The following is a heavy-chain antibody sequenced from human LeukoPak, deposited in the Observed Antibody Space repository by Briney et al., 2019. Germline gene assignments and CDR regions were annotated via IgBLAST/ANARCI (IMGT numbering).Heavy chain of an antibody. Sequence: ASVKVSCKAFGYTFTSNYMHWVRQAPGQGPEWMGVISPSGGSTTYAQKFQGRVTLTRDMSTSTDYLELSSLRSEGTAVYYCARDHRDDYVWGSYRNAFDIWGQGTMVTVSS. D-gene: IGHD3-16*02. CDR1: GYTFTSNY. CDR3: ARDHRDDYVWGSYRNAFDI. J-gene: IGHJ3*02. V-gene: IGHV1-46*01. CDR2: ISPSGGST.